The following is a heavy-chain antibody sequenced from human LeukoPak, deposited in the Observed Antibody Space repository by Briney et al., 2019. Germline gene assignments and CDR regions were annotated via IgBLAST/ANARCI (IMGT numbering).Heavy chain of an antibody. J-gene: IGHJ4*02. Sequence: GAPVKVSCKASGYTFTSYDINWVRQATGQGLEWMGWMNPNSGNTGCAQKFQGRVTMTRNTSISTAYMELSSLRSEDTAVYYCARAHSGSYYRGSLNYWGQGTLVTVSS. CDR2: MNPNSGNT. CDR3: ARAHSGSYYRGSLNY. D-gene: IGHD1-26*01. V-gene: IGHV1-8*01. CDR1: GYTFTSYD.